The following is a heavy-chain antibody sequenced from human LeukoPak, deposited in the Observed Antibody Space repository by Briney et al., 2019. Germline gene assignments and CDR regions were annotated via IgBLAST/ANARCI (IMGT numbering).Heavy chain of an antibody. CDR2: INPNSGGT. Sequence: GASVKVSCKASGYTFTSYDINWVRQATGQGLEWMGWINPNSGGTNYAQKFQGRVTMTRDTSISTAYMELSRLRSDDTAVYYCARRFLGTTIDYWGQGTLVTVSS. CDR1: GYTFTSYD. J-gene: IGHJ4*02. D-gene: IGHD3-3*01. CDR3: ARRFLGTTIDY. V-gene: IGHV1-2*02.